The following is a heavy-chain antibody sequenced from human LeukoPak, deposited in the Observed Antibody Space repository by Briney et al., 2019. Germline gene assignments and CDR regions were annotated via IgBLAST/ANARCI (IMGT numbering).Heavy chain of an antibody. D-gene: IGHD6-19*01. V-gene: IGHV4-38-2*02. CDR2: IYRVGTT. Sequence: PSETLSLTCTVSGYSISSGYYWGWIRQPPGKGLEWIGSIYRVGTTYYNASLKSRVTISVDTTKNQFSLKLSSVTAADTAVYYCARVVAGSSCDYWGQGTLVTVSS. CDR3: ARVVAGSSCDY. J-gene: IGHJ4*02. CDR1: GYSISSGYY.